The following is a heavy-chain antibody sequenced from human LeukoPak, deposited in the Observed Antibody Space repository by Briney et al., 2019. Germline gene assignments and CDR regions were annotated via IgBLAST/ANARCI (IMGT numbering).Heavy chain of an antibody. V-gene: IGHV4-4*02. Sequence: GSLRLSCAASGFTFSSYWMSWVRQAPGKGLEWIGEIYHSGSTNYNPSLKSRVTISVDKSKNQFSLKLSSVTAADTAVYYCARGRGYSGYDHFDYWGQGTLVTVSS. D-gene: IGHD5-12*01. CDR3: ARGRGYSGYDHFDY. CDR2: IYHSGST. J-gene: IGHJ4*02. CDR1: GFTFSSYW.